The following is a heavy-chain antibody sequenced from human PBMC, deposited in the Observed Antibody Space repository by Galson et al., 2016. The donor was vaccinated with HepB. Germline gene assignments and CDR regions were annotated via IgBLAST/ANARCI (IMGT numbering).Heavy chain of an antibody. J-gene: IGHJ3*02. Sequence: SLRLSCAASGYSFSFYSMNWGRQAPGKGLEWVSSITSSSRYIYYADSVKRRLTISRDKTKNSVYLQMNSLRDEDTAVYYCARGPHIMVVPAASATDAFDIWGQGTMVTVSS. CDR2: ITSSSRYI. V-gene: IGHV3-21*01. CDR3: ARGPHIMVVPAASATDAFDI. D-gene: IGHD2-2*01. CDR1: GYSFSFYS.